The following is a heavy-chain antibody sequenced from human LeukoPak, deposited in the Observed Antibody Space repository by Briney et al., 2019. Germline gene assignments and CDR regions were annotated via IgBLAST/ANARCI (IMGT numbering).Heavy chain of an antibody. Sequence: SETLSLTCTVSGGSISSSSYYWGWIRQPPGKGLEWIGSIYYSGSTYYNPSLKSRVTISVDTSKNQFSLKLSSVTAADTAVYYYARHYYDSSGYPLFDYWGQGTLVTVSS. CDR1: GGSISSSSYY. CDR2: IYYSGST. J-gene: IGHJ4*02. V-gene: IGHV4-39*01. CDR3: ARHYYDSSGYPLFDY. D-gene: IGHD3-22*01.